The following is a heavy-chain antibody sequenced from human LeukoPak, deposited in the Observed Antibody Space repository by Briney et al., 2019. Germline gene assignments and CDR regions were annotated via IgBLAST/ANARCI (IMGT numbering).Heavy chain of an antibody. CDR1: GYTFTSYG. CDR2: ISAYNGNT. CDR3: ARDRPLLDYYGSGSYELIWFDP. Sequence: ASVKVSCKASGYTFTSYGISWVRQAPGQGLEWMGWISAYNGNTNYAQKLQGRVTMTTDTSTSTAYMELRSLRSDDTAVYYCARDRPLLDYYGSGSYELIWFDPWGQGTLVTVSS. D-gene: IGHD3-10*01. J-gene: IGHJ5*02. V-gene: IGHV1-18*01.